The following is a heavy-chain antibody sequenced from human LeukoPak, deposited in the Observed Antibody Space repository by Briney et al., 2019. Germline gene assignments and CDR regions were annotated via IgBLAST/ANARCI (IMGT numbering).Heavy chain of an antibody. CDR2: TYQRSKWYN. V-gene: IGHV6-1*01. Sequence: SQTLSLTCAISGDSVSINSAAWNWIRQSPSRGLEWLGRTYQRSKWYNDYAVSVKSRITINPDISKNQFSLKLSSVTAADTAVYYCARGEVGGGNSYFDYWGQGTLVTVSS. J-gene: IGHJ4*02. CDR3: ARGEVGGGNSYFDY. D-gene: IGHD4-23*01. CDR1: GDSVSINSAA.